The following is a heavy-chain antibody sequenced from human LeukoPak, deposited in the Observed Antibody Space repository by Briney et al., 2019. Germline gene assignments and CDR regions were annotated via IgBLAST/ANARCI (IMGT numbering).Heavy chain of an antibody. J-gene: IGHJ6*02. CDR1: GGTFSSYA. CDR3: ARDSSGIWGAFYYYGMDV. CDR2: ISAYNGNT. D-gene: IGHD3-22*01. Sequence: ASVKVSCKASGGTFSSYAISWVRQAPGQGLEWMGWISAYNGNTNYAQKLQGRVTMTTDTSTSTAYMELRSLRSDDTAVYHCARDSSGIWGAFYYYGMDVWGQGTTVTVSS. V-gene: IGHV1-18*01.